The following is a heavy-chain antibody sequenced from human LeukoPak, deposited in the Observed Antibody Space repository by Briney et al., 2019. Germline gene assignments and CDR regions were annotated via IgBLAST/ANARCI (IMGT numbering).Heavy chain of an antibody. V-gene: IGHV4-59*08. D-gene: IGHD4-11*01. CDR2: NYYNQNI. CDR3: GRYDYSYYWAFDN. J-gene: IGHJ4*02. CDR1: GGSITSYY. Sequence: SETLSLTCTVSGGSITSYYWSWIRQPPGKGLEWIGYNYYNQNINYNPSLKSRVTISVDTSKNQFSLKLRYVTAADTAVYYCGRYDYSYYWAFDNWGQGTLVTVSS.